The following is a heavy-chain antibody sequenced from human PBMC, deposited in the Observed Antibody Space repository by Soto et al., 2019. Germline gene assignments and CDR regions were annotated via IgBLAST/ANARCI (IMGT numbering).Heavy chain of an antibody. J-gene: IGHJ4*02. Sequence: VQLQESGPGLVKPSQTLSLTCTVSGVSITVGYYWSWIRQHPGKGLEWIGYIYYNGGTYYNPSLKSRFTISVDTSKTQFSLNLSSVTAADTAVYYCARLATVDRFFDSWGQGTLVTVSS. CDR2: IYYNGGT. V-gene: IGHV4-31*03. CDR3: ARLATVDRFFDS. CDR1: GVSITVGYY. D-gene: IGHD4-17*01.